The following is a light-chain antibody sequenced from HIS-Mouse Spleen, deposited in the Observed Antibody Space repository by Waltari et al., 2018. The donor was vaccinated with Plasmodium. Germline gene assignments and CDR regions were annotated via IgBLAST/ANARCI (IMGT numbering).Light chain of an antibody. V-gene: IGLV3-10*01. J-gene: IGLJ3*02. CDR2: EDS. CDR1: ALPKKY. CDR3: YSTDSSGNHRV. Sequence: SYELTQPPSVSVSPGQTARITCPGDALPKKYAYWYQQKSGQAPVLFIYEDSKRPPGIPERFSGSSSGTMATLTISGAQVEDEADYYCYSTDSSGNHRVFGGGTKLTVL.